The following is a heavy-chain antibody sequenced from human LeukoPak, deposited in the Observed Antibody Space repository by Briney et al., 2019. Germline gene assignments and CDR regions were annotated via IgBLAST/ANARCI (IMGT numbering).Heavy chain of an antibody. Sequence: VASVKVSCKASGGTFSSYAISWVRQAPGQGLEWMGRIIPILGIANFAQKFQGRVTMTADKSTSTAYMELSSLRSEDTAVCYCARSYYGSGSYESVGVHAFDIWDQGTMVTVSS. J-gene: IGHJ3*02. D-gene: IGHD3-10*01. CDR1: GGTFSSYA. CDR3: ARSYYGSGSYESVGVHAFDI. V-gene: IGHV1-69*04. CDR2: IIPILGIA.